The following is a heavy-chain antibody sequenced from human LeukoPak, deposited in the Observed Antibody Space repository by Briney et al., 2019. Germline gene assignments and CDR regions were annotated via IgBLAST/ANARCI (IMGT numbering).Heavy chain of an antibody. CDR2: IYYSGIT. Sequence: SETLSLTCTVSGGSISSGDYFWSWIRQPPGKGLEWIGYIYYSGITYYNPSLKSRVTISVDTSKNQFSLKLSSVTAADTAVYYCARWDEVGYWFDPWGQGTLVTVSS. CDR1: GGSISSGDYF. V-gene: IGHV4-30-4*08. D-gene: IGHD1-26*01. CDR3: ARWDEVGYWFDP. J-gene: IGHJ5*02.